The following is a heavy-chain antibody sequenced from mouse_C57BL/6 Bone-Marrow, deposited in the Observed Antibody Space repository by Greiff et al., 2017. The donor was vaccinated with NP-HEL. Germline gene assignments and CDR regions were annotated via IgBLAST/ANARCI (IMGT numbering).Heavy chain of an antibody. D-gene: IGHD1-1*01. CDR3: ARYYYGSRGWYFDV. CDR1: GYTFTSSW. Sequence: VQLQQPGADLVKPGASVKLSCKASGYTFTSSWMHWVKQRPGRGLEWIGRIDPNSGGTKFNEKFKTKATLTVDKPSSTAYMQLSSLTSEDSAVYYCARYYYGSRGWYFDVWGTGTTVTVSS. J-gene: IGHJ1*03. CDR2: IDPNSGGT. V-gene: IGHV1-72*01.